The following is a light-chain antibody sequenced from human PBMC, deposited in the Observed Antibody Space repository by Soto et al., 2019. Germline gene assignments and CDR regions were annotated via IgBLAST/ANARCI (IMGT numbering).Light chain of an antibody. Sequence: DIQLTQSPSSLSASVGDRVTITCRASESVTIWLAWYQQKPGKAPRLLIYDASTLEGGVPSRFSASGSGTEFTLTISSLLPDDFATYYCEQYDSRSPWTFGQGTKIEIK. CDR3: EQYDSRSPWT. CDR1: ESVTIW. V-gene: IGKV1-5*01. CDR2: DAS. J-gene: IGKJ1*01.